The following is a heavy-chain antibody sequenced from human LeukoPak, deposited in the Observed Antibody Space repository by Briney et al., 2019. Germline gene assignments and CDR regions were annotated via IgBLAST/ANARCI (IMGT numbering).Heavy chain of an antibody. Sequence: GGSLRLSCAASGFTFGKNAMSWVRQAPGKGLEWVSAMSGSGDSSYYADSVKGRFTISRDISKNTLYLQMNSLGVEDTAVYYCAKNKWERSGAFDIWGQGTMVTVSS. CDR1: GFTFGKNA. CDR3: AKNKWERSGAFDI. J-gene: IGHJ3*02. V-gene: IGHV3-23*01. D-gene: IGHD1-26*01. CDR2: MSGSGDSS.